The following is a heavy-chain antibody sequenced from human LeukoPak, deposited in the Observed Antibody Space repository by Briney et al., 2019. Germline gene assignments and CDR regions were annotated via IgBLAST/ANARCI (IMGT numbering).Heavy chain of an antibody. V-gene: IGHV3-69-1*01. CDR2: ISSSSYI. J-gene: IGHJ3*02. CDR3: ARSTTVTLDAFDI. D-gene: IGHD4-17*01. Sequence: GGSLRLSCAASGLTVSSNYMSWVRQAPGKGLEWVSSISSSSYIYYADSVKGRFTISRDNAKNSLYLQMNSLRAEDTAVYYCARSTTVTLDAFDIWGQGTMVTVSS. CDR1: GLTVSSNY.